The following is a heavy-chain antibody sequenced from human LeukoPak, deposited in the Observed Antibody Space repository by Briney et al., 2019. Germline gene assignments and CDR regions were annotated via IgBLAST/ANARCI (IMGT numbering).Heavy chain of an antibody. V-gene: IGHV4-59*01. Sequence: SETLSLTCTVSGGSISSYYWSWIRQPPGKGLEWIGYIYYSGSTNYNPSLKSRVTISVAKSKNQFSLKLSYVTAAATAVYYCARVLYSGSYHFDYWGQGTLVTVSS. CDR2: IYYSGST. J-gene: IGHJ4*02. D-gene: IGHD1-26*01. CDR1: GGSISSYY. CDR3: ARVLYSGSYHFDY.